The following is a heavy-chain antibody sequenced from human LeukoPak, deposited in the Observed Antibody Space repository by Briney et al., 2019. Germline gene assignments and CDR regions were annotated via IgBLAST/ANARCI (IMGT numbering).Heavy chain of an antibody. D-gene: IGHD6-19*01. V-gene: IGHV3-21*04. Sequence: GGSLRLSCAASGFTFSSYSMNRVRQAPGKGLEWVSSISSSSSYIYYADSVKGRFTISRDNAKNSLYLQMNSLRADDTAVYFCARDIWEAGTDYWGQGTLVTVSS. CDR1: GFTFSSYS. CDR2: ISSSSSYI. CDR3: ARDIWEAGTDY. J-gene: IGHJ4*02.